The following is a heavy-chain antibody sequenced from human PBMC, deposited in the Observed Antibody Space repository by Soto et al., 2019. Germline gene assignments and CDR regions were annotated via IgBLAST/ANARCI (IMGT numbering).Heavy chain of an antibody. Sequence: EVQLVESGGGLVQPGGSLRLSCAASGFTFSSYGMSWVRQAPGKGPEWVANIKEDGSEKYYVDSVKGRFTISRDNAKNSLYLQMNSLRAEDTAVYYCAREPRIAARPLFDYWGQGTLVTVSS. CDR2: IKEDGSEK. J-gene: IGHJ4*02. CDR3: AREPRIAARPLFDY. CDR1: GFTFSSYG. V-gene: IGHV3-7*01. D-gene: IGHD6-6*01.